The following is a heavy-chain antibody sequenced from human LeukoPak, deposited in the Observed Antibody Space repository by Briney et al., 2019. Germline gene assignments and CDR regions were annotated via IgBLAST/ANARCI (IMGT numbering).Heavy chain of an antibody. D-gene: IGHD3-22*01. CDR3: AKDKFDYDSTGYPYDY. J-gene: IGHJ4*02. V-gene: IGHV3-21*06. Sequence: GGSLRLSCEASGFIFSLYNMNWVRQAPGQGLEWVSSIGGSGSATFYADSVRGRFTVSRDNAKNSLLLQLNSLRAEDSAVYYCAKDKFDYDSTGYPYDYWGQGVLVTVSS. CDR1: GFIFSLYN. CDR2: IGGSGSAT.